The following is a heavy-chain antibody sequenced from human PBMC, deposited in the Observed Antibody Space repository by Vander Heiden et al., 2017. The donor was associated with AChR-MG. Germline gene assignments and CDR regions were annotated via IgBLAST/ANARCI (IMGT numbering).Heavy chain of an antibody. D-gene: IGHD1-1*01. CDR2: LTGSGTST. CDR1: GFTFRNSA. J-gene: IGHJ4*02. CDR3: ARGSGTLDY. V-gene: IGHV3-23*01. Sequence: EVQLLESGGGLVQPGGSLRPPCPASGFTFRNSAMSWVRQAPGKGLEWVSHLTGSGTSTDYADSVKGRFTISRDNSKNTLYLQMNSLRVEDTAMYYCARGSGTLDYWGQGTLVTVSS.